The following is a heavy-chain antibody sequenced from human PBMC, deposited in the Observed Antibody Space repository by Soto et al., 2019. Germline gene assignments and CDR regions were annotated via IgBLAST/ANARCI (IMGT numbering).Heavy chain of an antibody. V-gene: IGHV3-33*01. J-gene: IGHJ6*02. CDR2: IWFDVSNK. CDR1: GFTFSSYG. D-gene: IGHD3-9*01. CDR3: ARDRVVRYYDTLTGYWQENPMDV. Sequence: GGSLRLSCAASGFTFSSYGMHWVRQAPGKGLEWVAVIWFDVSNKYYADSVKGRFTISRDNSKNTLYLQMNSLRAEDTAVYYCARDRVVRYYDTLTGYWQENPMDVWGQGTTVTVSS.